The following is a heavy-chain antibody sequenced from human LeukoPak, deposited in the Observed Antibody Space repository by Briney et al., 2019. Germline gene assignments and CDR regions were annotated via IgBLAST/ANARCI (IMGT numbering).Heavy chain of an antibody. CDR3: AIWGTKAVALHPFDY. Sequence: PGGSLRLSCAASGFTFNDYIMHWVRQAPGKGLEWVSSISSSSSYIYYADSVKGRFTISRDNAKNSLYLQMNSLRAEDTAVYYCAIWGTKAVALHPFDYWGQGTLVTVSS. J-gene: IGHJ4*02. CDR2: ISSSSSYI. V-gene: IGHV3-21*01. CDR1: GFTFNDYI. D-gene: IGHD6-19*01.